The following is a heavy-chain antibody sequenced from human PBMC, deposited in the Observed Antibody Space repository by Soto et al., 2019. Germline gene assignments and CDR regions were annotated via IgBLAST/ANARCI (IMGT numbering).Heavy chain of an antibody. D-gene: IGHD6-13*01. Sequence: PSETLSLTCTVSGGSISSYYWSWIRQPAGKGLEWIGRIYTSGSTNYNPSLKSRVTMSVDTSKNQFSLKLSSVTAADTAVYYCARDLWADSSSWNNWFDPWGQGTLVTVSS. CDR3: ARDLWADSSSWNNWFDP. CDR1: GGSISSYY. J-gene: IGHJ5*02. CDR2: IYTSGST. V-gene: IGHV4-4*07.